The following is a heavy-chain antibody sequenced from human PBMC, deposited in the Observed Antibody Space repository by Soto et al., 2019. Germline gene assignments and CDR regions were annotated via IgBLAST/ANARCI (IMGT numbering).Heavy chain of an antibody. D-gene: IGHD6-19*01. CDR3: ARTVAGYFDS. Sequence: SVKVSCKASGYTFTSSGISWVRQAPGQGPEWMGWISTYNGDTNYAQKFQGRVTMTTDTSTSTAYMDLRSLRSDDRAVYYCARTVAGYFDSWGQGTLVTVSS. CDR1: GYTFTSSG. CDR2: ISTYNGDT. J-gene: IGHJ4*02. V-gene: IGHV1-18*01.